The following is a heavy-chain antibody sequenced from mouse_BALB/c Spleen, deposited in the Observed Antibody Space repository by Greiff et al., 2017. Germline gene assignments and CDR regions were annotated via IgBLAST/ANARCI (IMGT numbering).Heavy chain of an antibody. Sequence: EVNVVESGGGLVKPGGSLKLSCAASGFTFSDYYMYWVRQTPEKRLEWVATISDGGSYTYYPDSVKGRFTISRDNAKNNLYLQMSSLKSEDTAMYYCARSGSSYAWFAYWGQGTLVTVSA. CDR1: GFTFSDYY. CDR3: ARSGSSYAWFAY. J-gene: IGHJ3*01. V-gene: IGHV5-4*02. CDR2: ISDGGSYT. D-gene: IGHD1-1*01.